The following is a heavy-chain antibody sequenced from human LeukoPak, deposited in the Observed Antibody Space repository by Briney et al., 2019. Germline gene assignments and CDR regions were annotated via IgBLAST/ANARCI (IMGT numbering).Heavy chain of an antibody. CDR3: AKTRPLDSSSWSHGDY. D-gene: IGHD6-13*01. CDR2: ISGRGGST. J-gene: IGHJ4*02. Sequence: PGGSLRLSCAASGFTFSSYDMNWVRQAPGKGPEWVSDISGRGGSTNYADSVKGRFTISRDNSKNTLYLQMNSLRAEDTAVYYCAKTRPLDSSSWSHGDYWGQGTLVTVSS. CDR1: GFTFSSYD. V-gene: IGHV3-23*01.